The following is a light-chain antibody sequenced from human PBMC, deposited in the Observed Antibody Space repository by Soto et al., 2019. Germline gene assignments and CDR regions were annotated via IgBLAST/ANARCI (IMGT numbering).Light chain of an antibody. V-gene: IGKV3-15*01. CDR2: GAS. CDR1: QNIGSN. J-gene: IGKJ1*01. CDR3: QQYNNWGA. Sequence: EIVMTQSPATLSVSPGERATLSCRASQNIGSNVAWYQQRPGQTPTLLIYGASTRATGVSARFSGSGSGTDFTLTITSPQPEDVAVYYCQQYNNWGAFGQGTKVEIK.